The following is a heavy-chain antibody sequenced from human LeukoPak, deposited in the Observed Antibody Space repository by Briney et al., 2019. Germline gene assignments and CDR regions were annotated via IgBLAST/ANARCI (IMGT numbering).Heavy chain of an antibody. D-gene: IGHD2-2*02. Sequence: ASVKVSCKASGYTFTSYGISWVRQAPGQGLEWMGWISAYNGNTNYAQKLQGRVTMTTDTSTSTAYMELRSLRSDDTAVYYCARVLSVPLLPHCSSTRCYRWFDPWGQGTLVTVSS. V-gene: IGHV1-18*01. CDR1: GYTFTSYG. CDR3: ARVLSVPLLPHCSSTRCYRWFDP. CDR2: ISAYNGNT. J-gene: IGHJ5*02.